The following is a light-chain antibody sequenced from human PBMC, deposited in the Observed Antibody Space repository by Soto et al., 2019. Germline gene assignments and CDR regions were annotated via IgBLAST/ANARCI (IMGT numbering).Light chain of an antibody. V-gene: IGLV3-21*02. CDR1: KLADKS. CDR2: DDR. CDR3: QVWDSDSDHWV. Sequence: SYELTQAPSVSVPPGQRARITCAGNKLADKSVHWYQQKPGQAPGLVVYDDRDRPSGVPERFSGTNSDNVAALTIFRVEAGDEADYFCQVWDSDSDHWVFGGGTKVTVL. J-gene: IGLJ3*02.